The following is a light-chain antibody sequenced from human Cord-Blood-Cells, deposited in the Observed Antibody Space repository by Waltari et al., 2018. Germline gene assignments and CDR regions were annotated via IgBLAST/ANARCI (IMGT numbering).Light chain of an antibody. J-gene: IGLJ2*01. CDR3: SSYTSSSTGV. V-gene: IGLV2-14*01. CDR1: SSHVGAYNS. CDR2: DVS. Sequence: QSALTQPASVSGSPGQSITISCPGTSSHVGAYNSVPWYQQHPGKAPKLMIYDVSNRPSGVSNRFSGSKSGNTASLTISGLQAEDEADYYCSSYTSSSTGVFGGGTKLTVL.